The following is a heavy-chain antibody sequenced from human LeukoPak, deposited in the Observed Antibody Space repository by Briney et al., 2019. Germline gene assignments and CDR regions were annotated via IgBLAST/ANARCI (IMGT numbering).Heavy chain of an antibody. CDR3: ARSDGYGLVDI. CDR1: GGSISSYY. Sequence: SETLSLTCTVSGGSISSYYWSWIRQPPGKGLEWIGYIYYSGSTNYNPSLKSRVTISVDTSKNHFSLTLSSVTAADTAVYYCARSDGYGLVDIWGQGTMVTVSS. CDR2: IYYSGST. D-gene: IGHD3-10*01. J-gene: IGHJ3*02. V-gene: IGHV4-59*12.